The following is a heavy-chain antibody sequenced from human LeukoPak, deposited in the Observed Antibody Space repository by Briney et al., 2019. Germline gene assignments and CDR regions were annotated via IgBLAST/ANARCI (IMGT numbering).Heavy chain of an antibody. CDR2: IYYSGST. J-gene: IGHJ2*01. Sequence: SETLSLTCTVSGGSISSYYWSWIRQPPGKGLEWIGYIYYSGSTNYNPSLKSRVTISGDTSKNQFSLKLSSVTAADTAVYYCARKGYDSSGYSFFDLWGRGTLVTVSS. CDR3: ARKGYDSSGYSFFDL. D-gene: IGHD3-22*01. CDR1: GGSISSYY. V-gene: IGHV4-59*01.